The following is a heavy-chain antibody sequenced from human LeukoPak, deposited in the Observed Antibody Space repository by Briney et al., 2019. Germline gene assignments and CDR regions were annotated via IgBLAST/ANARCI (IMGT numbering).Heavy chain of an antibody. CDR3: AIWTSGNY. Sequence: GGSLRLSCAASGFPLSSYSINWVRQAPGKGLEWVANMDPTGSQKRYVDSVRGGFTISKDNPGASLYLDMHSLRAEDTAIYYCAIWTSGNYWGQGTLVTVSS. V-gene: IGHV3-7*01. J-gene: IGHJ4*02. CDR1: GFPLSSYS. D-gene: IGHD1-1*01. CDR2: MDPTGSQK.